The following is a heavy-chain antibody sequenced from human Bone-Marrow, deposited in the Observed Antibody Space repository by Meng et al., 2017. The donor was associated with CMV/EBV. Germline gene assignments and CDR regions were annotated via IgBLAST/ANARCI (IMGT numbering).Heavy chain of an antibody. CDR3: ASCSSTSCYGY. CDR2: IPNDGSKK. J-gene: IGHJ4*02. Sequence: GGSLRLSCATSGFTFSRYGLYWVRQAPGKGLEWVAFIPNDGSKKLYADFVKGRFTVSRDNAKNTLYLQMNSLRDEDTAVYWCASCSSTSCYGYWGQGTLVTVSS. D-gene: IGHD2-2*01. V-gene: IGHV3-30*02. CDR1: GFTFSRYG.